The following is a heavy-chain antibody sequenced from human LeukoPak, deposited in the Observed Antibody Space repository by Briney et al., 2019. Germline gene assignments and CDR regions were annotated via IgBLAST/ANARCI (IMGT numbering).Heavy chain of an antibody. J-gene: IGHJ1*01. CDR2: IWYDGSNK. V-gene: IGHV3-33*08. CDR1: GFTFSTYV. D-gene: IGHD2-21*02. Sequence: GGSLRLSCAASGFTFSTYVMNWFRQAPGKGLEWVAVIWYDGSNKYYADSVKGRFTISRDNSKNTLYLQMNSLRAEDTAVYYCARDSRNDFDFQHWGQGTLVTVSS. CDR3: ARDSRNDFDFQH.